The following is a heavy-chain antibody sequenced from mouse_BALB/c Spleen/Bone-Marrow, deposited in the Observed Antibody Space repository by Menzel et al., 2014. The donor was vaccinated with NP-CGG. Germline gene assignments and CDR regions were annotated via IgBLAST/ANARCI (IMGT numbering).Heavy chain of an antibody. CDR1: GYTFTDYN. Sequence: EVKLMESGPELVKPGASVKISCKASGYTFTDYNMHWVKQSHGKSLERIGYIYPNNGGTGHSQKFKSKATVTADNSSSTAYMELRSLTSEDSAVYYCARRGSPYYFDYWGQGTTLTVSS. D-gene: IGHD1-1*02. CDR2: IYPNNGGT. CDR3: ARRGSPYYFDY. V-gene: IGHV1S29*02. J-gene: IGHJ2*01.